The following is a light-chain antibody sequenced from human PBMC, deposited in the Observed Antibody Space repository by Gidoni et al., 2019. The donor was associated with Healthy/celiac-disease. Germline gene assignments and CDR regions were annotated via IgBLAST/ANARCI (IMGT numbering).Light chain of an antibody. V-gene: IGKV1-9*01. Sequence: IQLTQSPSSLSASVGDRVTITCRASQGISSYLAWYQQKPGKAPKLLIYAASTLQSGVPSRFSGSGSGTDFTLTISSLQPKDFATYYCQQLNSYPPMYTFGQGTKLEIK. CDR1: QGISSY. J-gene: IGKJ2*01. CDR3: QQLNSYPPMYT. CDR2: AAS.